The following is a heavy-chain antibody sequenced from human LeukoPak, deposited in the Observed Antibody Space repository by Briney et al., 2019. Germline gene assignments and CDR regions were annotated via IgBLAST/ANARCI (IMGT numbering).Heavy chain of an antibody. CDR1: GFTFSSYA. Sequence: PGGSLRLSCAASGFTFSSYAMTWVRQAPGKGLEWVSDISGSGGSTYYADSVKGRFTISRDNSKNTLYLQMISLRDEDTAVYYCTTDHSAYYYDSSGYLVGPYHDYWGQGTLVTVSS. CDR2: ISGSGGST. V-gene: IGHV3-23*01. CDR3: TTDHSAYYYDSSGYLVGPYHDY. D-gene: IGHD3-22*01. J-gene: IGHJ4*02.